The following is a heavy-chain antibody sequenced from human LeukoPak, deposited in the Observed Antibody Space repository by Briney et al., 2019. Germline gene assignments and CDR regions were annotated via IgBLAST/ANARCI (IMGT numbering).Heavy chain of an antibody. Sequence: SETPSLTCTVSGRSISSYYWSWIRQPAGKGLEWIGRIYTSGSTNYNPSLKSRVTMSVDTSKNQFSLKLSSVTAADTAVYYCARSNYYGSGSYYILDYWGQGTLVTVSS. D-gene: IGHD3-10*01. J-gene: IGHJ4*02. V-gene: IGHV4-4*07. CDR2: IYTSGST. CDR3: ARSNYYGSGSYYILDY. CDR1: GRSISSYY.